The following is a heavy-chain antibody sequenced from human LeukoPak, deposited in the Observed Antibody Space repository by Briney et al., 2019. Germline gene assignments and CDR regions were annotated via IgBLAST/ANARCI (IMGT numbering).Heavy chain of an antibody. CDR1: GGTFSSYA. J-gene: IGHJ6*03. CDR2: IIPIFGTA. V-gene: IGHV1-69*05. D-gene: IGHD4-11*01. Sequence: SVKVSCKASGGTFSSYAISWVRQAPGQGLEWMGGIIPIFGTANYAQKFQGRVTITTDESTSTAYMELSSLRSEDTAVYYCARGGTTAFYYYYYMDVWGKGTTVTVSS. CDR3: ARGGTTAFYYYYYMDV.